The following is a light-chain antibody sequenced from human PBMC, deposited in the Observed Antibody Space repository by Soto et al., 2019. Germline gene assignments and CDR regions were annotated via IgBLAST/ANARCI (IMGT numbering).Light chain of an antibody. Sequence: ESVLTQSPGTLSLSPGERATLSCRASQSVSSNYLAWYQQKPGQAPRLLIYGASSRATGIPDRFSGSGSGTDFTLTISRLEPEDVAVYYCQQYGSSPTFGPGTKVDIK. CDR3: QQYGSSPT. CDR2: GAS. J-gene: IGKJ3*01. V-gene: IGKV3-20*01. CDR1: QSVSSNY.